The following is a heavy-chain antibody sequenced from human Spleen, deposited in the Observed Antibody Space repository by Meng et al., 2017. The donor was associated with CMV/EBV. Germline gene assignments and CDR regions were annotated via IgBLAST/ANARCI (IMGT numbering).Heavy chain of an antibody. Sequence: ASGYTFTSYAMHWVRQAPGQRLEWMGWINAGNGNTKYSQKFQGRVTITRDTSASTAYMELSSLRSEDTAVYYCARDRAVVVPAAMDYWGQGTLVTVSS. V-gene: IGHV1-3*01. J-gene: IGHJ4*02. CDR2: INAGNGNT. CDR1: GYTFTSYA. D-gene: IGHD2-2*01. CDR3: ARDRAVVVPAAMDY.